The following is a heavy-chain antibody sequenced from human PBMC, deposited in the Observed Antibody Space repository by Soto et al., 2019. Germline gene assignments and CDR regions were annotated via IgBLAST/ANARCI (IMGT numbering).Heavy chain of an antibody. CDR2: ISYDGSIK. CDR3: ARAEAVAGPYYFDY. D-gene: IGHD6-19*01. J-gene: IGHJ4*02. CDR1: GVSFSISA. Sequence: GGSLRLSCAASGVSFSISAMHWVRQAPGKGLEWVAVISYDGSIKYYADSVKGRFTISRDNSKNTLYLQMNSLRADDTAVYYCARAEAVAGPYYFDYWGQGTLVTVSS. V-gene: IGHV3-30-3*01.